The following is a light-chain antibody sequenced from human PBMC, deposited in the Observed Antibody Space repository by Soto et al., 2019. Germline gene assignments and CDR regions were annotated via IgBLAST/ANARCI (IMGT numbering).Light chain of an antibody. J-gene: IGKJ4*01. Sequence: AIRMTQSPASLSASTGDRVTITCRASQGISSYLAWYQQKPGKAPKLLIHAASTLQSGVPSRFSGSGSGTEFTLTISRLQSEDFTTYYCQQYYSYPLTFGGGTKVEIK. CDR2: AAS. CDR3: QQYYSYPLT. V-gene: IGKV1-8*01. CDR1: QGISSY.